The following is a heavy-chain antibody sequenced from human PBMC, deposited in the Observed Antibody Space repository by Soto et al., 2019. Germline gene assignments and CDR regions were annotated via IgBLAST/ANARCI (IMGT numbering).Heavy chain of an antibody. CDR2: IYDSGTT. Sequence: SETLSLTCTVSAGSLNSGSSYWSWIRQHPGKGLEWIGYIYDSGTTYYNPSLKSRVTISLDKSKNHFSLKLSSVTAADTAVYYCARHTMIVGRLHGFDIWGRGTMVT. CDR1: AGSLNSGSSY. J-gene: IGHJ3*02. D-gene: IGHD3-22*01. V-gene: IGHV4-31*03. CDR3: ARHTMIVGRLHGFDI.